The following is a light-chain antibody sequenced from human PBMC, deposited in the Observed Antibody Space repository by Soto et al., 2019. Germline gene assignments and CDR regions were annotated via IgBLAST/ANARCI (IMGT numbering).Light chain of an antibody. CDR3: QQSYSTPGT. Sequence: DIQMTQSPSSLSASVRDRVTITCRASQSISSYLNWYQQKPGKAPKLLIYDASSLQSGVPSRFSGSGSGTDFTLTISSLQPEDFATYYCQQSYSTPGTFGQGTRPEIK. V-gene: IGKV1-39*01. CDR1: QSISSY. CDR2: DAS. J-gene: IGKJ5*01.